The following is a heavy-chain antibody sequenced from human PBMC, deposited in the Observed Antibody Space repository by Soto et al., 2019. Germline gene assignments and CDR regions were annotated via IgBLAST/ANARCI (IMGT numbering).Heavy chain of an antibody. D-gene: IGHD5-12*01. CDR1: GGSISSSNW. V-gene: IGHV4-4*02. Sequence: SETLSLNCAVSGGSISSSNWWSCFRQPPGKGLEWIGEIYHSGNTNYNPSLKSRVTISVDKSKNQFSLKLSSVTAADTAVYYCARGGSIEMATISDAFDVWGQGTMVTVSS. CDR2: IYHSGNT. J-gene: IGHJ3*01. CDR3: ARGGSIEMATISDAFDV.